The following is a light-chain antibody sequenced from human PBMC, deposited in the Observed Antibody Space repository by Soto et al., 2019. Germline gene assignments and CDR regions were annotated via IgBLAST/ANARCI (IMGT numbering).Light chain of an antibody. J-gene: IGLJ1*01. V-gene: IGLV3-21*04. CDR1: NIGSKR. Sequence: SYELTQPPSVSVAPEKTARLTCGGDNIGSKRVHWYRQKPGQAPVLVIDYDSDRPSGSPERFSGSNSGNTATLTIHKVEAGDEADYYCQVWDITADHFVFGTGTKLTVL. CDR3: QVWDITADHFV. CDR2: YDS.